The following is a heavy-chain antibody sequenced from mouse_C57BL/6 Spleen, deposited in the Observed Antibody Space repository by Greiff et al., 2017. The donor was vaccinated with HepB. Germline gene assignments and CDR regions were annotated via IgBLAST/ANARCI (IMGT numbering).Heavy chain of an antibody. D-gene: IGHD1-1*01. CDR2: IDPNSGGT. V-gene: IGHV1-72*01. CDR3: ARSVVATSHYAMDY. CDR1: GYTFTSYW. J-gene: IGHJ4*01. Sequence: QVQLQQPGAELVKPGASVKLSCKASGYTFTSYWMHWVKQRPGRGLEWIGRIDPNSGGTKYNEKFKSKATLNVDKPSSTAYMQLSSLTSEDSAVYYCARSVVATSHYAMDYWGQGTSVTVSS.